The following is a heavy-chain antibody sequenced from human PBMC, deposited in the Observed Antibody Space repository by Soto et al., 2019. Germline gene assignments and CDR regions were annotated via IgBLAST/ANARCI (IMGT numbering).Heavy chain of an antibody. V-gene: IGHV3-15*07. J-gene: IGHJ1*01. CDR2: IKSKTDGGTT. Sequence: GGSLRLSCAASGFTFSNAWMNWVRQAPGKGLEWVGRIKSKTDGGTTDYAAPVKGRFTISRDDSKNTLYLQMNSLKTEDTAVYYCTTDDPDWYGYSSGWYGVYWGQGTPVTVSS. CDR1: GFTFSNAW. D-gene: IGHD6-19*01. CDR3: TTDDPDWYGYSSGWYGVY.